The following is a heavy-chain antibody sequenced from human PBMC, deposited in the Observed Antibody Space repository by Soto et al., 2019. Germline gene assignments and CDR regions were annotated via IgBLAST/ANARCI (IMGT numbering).Heavy chain of an antibody. J-gene: IGHJ4*02. CDR1: GFTVSNNY. V-gene: IGHV3-66*01. CDR2: IQDGGSI. D-gene: IGHD3-10*01. CDR3: ARGEGSGRNALGH. Sequence: EVLLEESGGGFVQPGGSLRLSCAASGFTVSNNYMTWVRQAPGKGLAWVAVIQDGGSIRYADSVSDRFTISRDNSKNTVFLEMNNLRPEDTAVYFCARGEGSGRNALGHWCPGTLVTVSS.